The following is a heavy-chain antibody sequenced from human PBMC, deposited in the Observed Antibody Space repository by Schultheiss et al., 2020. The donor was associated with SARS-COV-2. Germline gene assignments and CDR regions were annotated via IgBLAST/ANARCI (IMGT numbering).Heavy chain of an antibody. V-gene: IGHV5-51*01. Sequence: GESLKISCKGSGYSFTSYWIGWVRQMPGKGLEWMGIVYPGDSDTRYSPSFQGQVTISADKSISTAYLQWSSLKASDTAMYYCARVGSWLQFYYYGMDVWGQGTTVTVSS. CDR1: GYSFTSYW. CDR3: ARVGSWLQFYYYGMDV. CDR2: VYPGDSDT. J-gene: IGHJ6*02. D-gene: IGHD5-24*01.